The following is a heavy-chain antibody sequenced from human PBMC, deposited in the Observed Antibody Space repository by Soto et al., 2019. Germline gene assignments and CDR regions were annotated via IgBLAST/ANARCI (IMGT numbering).Heavy chain of an antibody. CDR1: GYTFTGYY. V-gene: IGHV1-2*02. J-gene: IGHJ4*02. D-gene: IGHD2-2*01. CDR2: INPNSGGT. Sequence: ASVKVSCKASGYTFTGYYMHWVRQAPGQGLEWMGWINPNSGGTNCAQKFQGRVTMTRDTSISTAYMELSRLRSDDTAVYYCAIPPGHCSSTSCQKDFDYWGQGTLVTVSS. CDR3: AIPPGHCSSTSCQKDFDY.